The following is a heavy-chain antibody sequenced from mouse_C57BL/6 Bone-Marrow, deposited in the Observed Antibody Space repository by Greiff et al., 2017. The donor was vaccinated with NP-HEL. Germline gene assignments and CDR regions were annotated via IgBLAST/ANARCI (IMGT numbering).Heavy chain of an antibody. J-gene: IGHJ2*01. V-gene: IGHV1-81*01. CDR1: GYTFTSSG. D-gene: IGHD1-1*01. CDR3: AAWQFITTVVGYFDY. CDR2: IYPRSGNT. Sequence: QVQLQQSGAELARPGASVKLSCKASGYTFTSSGISWVKQRTGQGLEWIGEIYPRSGNTYYNEKFKGKATLTADKSSSTAYMELRSLTSEDSAVYFCAAWQFITTVVGYFDYWGQGTTLTVSS.